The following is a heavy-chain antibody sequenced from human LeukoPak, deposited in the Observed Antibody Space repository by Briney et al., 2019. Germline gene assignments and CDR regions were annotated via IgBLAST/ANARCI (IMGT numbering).Heavy chain of an antibody. Sequence: GGSLRLSCAASGFAFSSYRMNWVRQAPGKGLEWVSSISSNGDYIYYTDSVKGRFTISRDNSKNTLYLQMNSLRAEDTAVYYCARGIAVAGTFWFDQWGQGTLVTVSS. CDR3: ARGIAVAGTFWFDQ. CDR1: GFAFSSYR. D-gene: IGHD6-19*01. J-gene: IGHJ5*02. CDR2: ISSNGDYI. V-gene: IGHV3-21*01.